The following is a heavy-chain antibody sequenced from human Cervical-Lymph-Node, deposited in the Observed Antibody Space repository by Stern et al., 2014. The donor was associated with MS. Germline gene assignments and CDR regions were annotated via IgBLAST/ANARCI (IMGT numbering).Heavy chain of an antibody. CDR1: GYRFTNNW. J-gene: IGHJ4*02. V-gene: IGHV5-51*03. D-gene: IGHD5-24*01. CDR2: IYPGDSET. CDR3: ARRGDGYMGIDY. Sequence: EVQLVESGAEVKKPGESLRISCEVSGYRFTNNWIGWVRQMPGKGLEWMGIIYPGDSETRYSPSFQGQFTILVDKSNTTAYLQWSSLKASDTAIYYCARRGDGYMGIDYWGQGTLVTVSS.